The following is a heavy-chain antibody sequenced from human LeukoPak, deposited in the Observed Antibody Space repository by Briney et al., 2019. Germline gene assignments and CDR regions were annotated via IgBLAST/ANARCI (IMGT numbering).Heavy chain of an antibody. CDR1: GFTFDDYA. J-gene: IGHJ4*02. D-gene: IGHD4-23*01. Sequence: GSLRLSCAASGFTFDDYAMHWVRQAPGKGLEWVSTISGSTDGPYYADSVKGRFTISRDNSKNMLYLQINSLRAEDTAVYYCAKDPLAYGGHYFDYWGQGTLVTVSS. CDR2: ISGSTDGP. V-gene: IGHV3-23*01. CDR3: AKDPLAYGGHYFDY.